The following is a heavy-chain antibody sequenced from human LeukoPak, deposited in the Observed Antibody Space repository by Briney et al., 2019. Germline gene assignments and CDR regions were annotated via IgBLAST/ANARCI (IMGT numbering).Heavy chain of an antibody. J-gene: IGHJ4*02. V-gene: IGHV3-13*01. CDR2: IGTAGDT. Sequence: GGSLRLSCAASGFTFSSYDMPWVRQATGKGLEWVSAIGTAGDTYYPGSVKGRFTISRENAKNSLYLQMNSLRAGDTAVYYCARGCTNGVCYYYFDYWGQGTLVTVSS. CDR3: ARGCTNGVCYYYFDY. D-gene: IGHD2-8*01. CDR1: GFTFSSYD.